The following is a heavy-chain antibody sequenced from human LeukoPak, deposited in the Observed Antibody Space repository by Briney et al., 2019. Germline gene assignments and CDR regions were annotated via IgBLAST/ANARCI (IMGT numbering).Heavy chain of an antibody. CDR3: ATDPYYYDSSAHGSWFDP. D-gene: IGHD3-22*01. J-gene: IGHJ5*02. Sequence: ASVKVSCKVSGYTLTELSMHWVRQAPGKGLEWMGGFDPEDGETIYAQKCQGRVTMTEDTSKDTAYMELRRMRSEDTAVYYCATDPYYYDSSAHGSWFDPWGQGTLVTVSS. CDR2: FDPEDGET. CDR1: GYTLTELS. V-gene: IGHV1-24*01.